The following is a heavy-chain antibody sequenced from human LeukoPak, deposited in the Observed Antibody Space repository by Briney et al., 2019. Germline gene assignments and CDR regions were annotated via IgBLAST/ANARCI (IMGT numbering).Heavy chain of an antibody. CDR2: ISWNSGSI. V-gene: IGHV3-9*03. Sequence: GGSLRLSCAASGFTFDDYAMHWVRQAPGKGLEWVSGISWNSGSIGYADSVKGRFTISRDNAKNSLYLQMNSLRAEDMALYYCAKGIDGSGSYYSFDYWGQGTLVTVSS. CDR3: AKGIDGSGSYYSFDY. J-gene: IGHJ4*02. D-gene: IGHD3-10*01. CDR1: GFTFDDYA.